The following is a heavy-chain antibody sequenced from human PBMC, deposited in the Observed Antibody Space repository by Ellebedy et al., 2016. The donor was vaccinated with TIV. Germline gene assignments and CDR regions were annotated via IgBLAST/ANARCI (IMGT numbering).Heavy chain of an antibody. D-gene: IGHD5-18*01. CDR1: GFTFSSYA. J-gene: IGHJ4*02. Sequence: GESLKISCAASGFTFSSYAMSWVRQAPGKGLEWVSAISGSGGSTYYADSVKGRFTISRDNSKNTLYLQMNSLRAEDTAVYYCAKMAGGYSYGWWDYWGQGTLVTVSS. CDR2: ISGSGGST. V-gene: IGHV3-23*01. CDR3: AKMAGGYSYGWWDY.